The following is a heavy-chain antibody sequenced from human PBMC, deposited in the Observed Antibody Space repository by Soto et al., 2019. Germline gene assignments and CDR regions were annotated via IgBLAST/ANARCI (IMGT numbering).Heavy chain of an antibody. J-gene: IGHJ4*02. V-gene: IGHV1-18*01. CDR2: ISAYNDHT. CDR1: GYTLTTYG. CDR3: ARGTYFDY. D-gene: IGHD1-1*01. Sequence: QVQLVQAGAEVKKPGASVTVSCKAAGYTLTTYGVSWVRQAPGQGLEWVGWISAYNDHTNYAQKFQGRVTMTTDTSTSTAYMELRSLRSDDTAVYYCARGTYFDYWGQGTLVTVSS.